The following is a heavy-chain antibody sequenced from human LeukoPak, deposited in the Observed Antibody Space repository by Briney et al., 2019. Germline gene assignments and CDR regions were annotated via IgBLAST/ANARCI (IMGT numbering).Heavy chain of an antibody. Sequence: ASVKVSCKASGYTFTSYDINWVRQATGQGLEWMGWMNPNSGNTGYAQKFQGRVTMTRNTSISTAYMELSGLRSEDTAVYYCATRKIAARRAFDIWGQGTMVTVSS. V-gene: IGHV1-8*01. J-gene: IGHJ3*02. CDR3: ATRKIAARRAFDI. CDR2: MNPNSGNT. D-gene: IGHD6-6*01. CDR1: GYTFTSYD.